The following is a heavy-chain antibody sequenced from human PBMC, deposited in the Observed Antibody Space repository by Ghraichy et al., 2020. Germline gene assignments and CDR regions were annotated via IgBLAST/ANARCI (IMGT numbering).Heavy chain of an antibody. D-gene: IGHD2-15*01. V-gene: IGHV4-34*01. Sequence: SQTLSLTCAVDGGSIGGYYWQWIRQPPGKGLEWIGEVNYVGSTNYNPSLASRVTISLGTSWNQFSLRLTSLTAADTAVYYCASGRYCGGGACYPRPSRFDSWGQGTVVSVSS. CDR1: GGSIGGYY. CDR3: ASGRYCGGGACYPRPSRFDS. J-gene: IGHJ4*02. CDR2: VNYVGST.